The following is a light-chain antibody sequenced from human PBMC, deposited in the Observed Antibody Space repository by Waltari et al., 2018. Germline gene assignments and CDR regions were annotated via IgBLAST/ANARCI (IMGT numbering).Light chain of an antibody. CDR2: EVS. Sequence: QSALTQPPSASGSPGPSVTISCTATSSAVGGYNYVSWYQQHPGKAPKLMIYEVSKRPSGVPDRFSGSKSGNTASLTVSGLQAEDEADYYCSSYAGSNNLVFGGGTKLTVL. V-gene: IGLV2-8*01. CDR3: SSYAGSNNLV. CDR1: SSAVGGYNY. J-gene: IGLJ3*02.